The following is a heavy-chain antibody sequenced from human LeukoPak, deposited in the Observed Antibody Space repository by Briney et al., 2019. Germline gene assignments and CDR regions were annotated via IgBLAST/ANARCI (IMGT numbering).Heavy chain of an antibody. CDR1: GGSISSYY. V-gene: IGHV4-4*07. CDR3: ARESVGVTPSHYYYYYMDV. D-gene: IGHD1-26*01. CDR2: IYTSGST. Sequence: PSETLSLTCTVSGGSISSYYWSWIRQPAGKGLEWIGRIYTSGSTNYNPSLKSRVTISVDKSKNQFSLKLSSVTAADTAVYYCARESVGVTPSHYYYYYMDVWGKGTTVTVSS. J-gene: IGHJ6*03.